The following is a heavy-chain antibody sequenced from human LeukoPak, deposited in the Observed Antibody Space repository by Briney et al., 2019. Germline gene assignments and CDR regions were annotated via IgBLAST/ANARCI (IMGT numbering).Heavy chain of an antibody. Sequence: SETLSLTCTVSGYSISSGYYWAWIRQPPGKGLEWIGSIYHSGSTYYNPSLKSRVTISVDTSKNQFSLKLSSVTAADTAVYHCARNRRIDLTLYYFDYWGQGTLVTVSS. CDR2: IYHSGST. V-gene: IGHV4-38-2*02. D-gene: IGHD1-14*01. J-gene: IGHJ4*02. CDR1: GYSISSGYY. CDR3: ARNRRIDLTLYYFDY.